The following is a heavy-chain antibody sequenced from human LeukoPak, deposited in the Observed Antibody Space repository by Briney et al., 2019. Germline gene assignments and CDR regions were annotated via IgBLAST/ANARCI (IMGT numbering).Heavy chain of an antibody. D-gene: IGHD1-26*01. Sequence: TGGSLRLSCAASGFTFSSYEMNWVRQAPGKGLEWVSYISSSGSTIYYADSVKGRFTISRDNAKNSLYLQMNSLRAEDTAVYYCARGGLVGATKTDAFDIWGQGTMVTVSS. CDR3: ARGGLVGATKTDAFDI. V-gene: IGHV3-48*03. J-gene: IGHJ3*02. CDR1: GFTFSSYE. CDR2: ISSSGSTI.